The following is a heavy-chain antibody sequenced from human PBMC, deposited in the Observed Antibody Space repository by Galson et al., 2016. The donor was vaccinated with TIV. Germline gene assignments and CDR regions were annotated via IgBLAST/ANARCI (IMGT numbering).Heavy chain of an antibody. CDR3: ARGGWSGDPGDYHYYYMYV. V-gene: IGHV1-69*13. D-gene: IGHD4-17*01. CDR2: IVPMFGIS. Sequence: SVKVSCKASGGSFTSYAISWVRQAPGQGLEWMGAIVPMFGISTYAQKFQGRVTITADESTSTAYMELSSLRSQDTAVYYCARGGWSGDPGDYHYYYMYVWGQGTTVTVSS. J-gene: IGHJ6*03. CDR1: GGSFTSYA.